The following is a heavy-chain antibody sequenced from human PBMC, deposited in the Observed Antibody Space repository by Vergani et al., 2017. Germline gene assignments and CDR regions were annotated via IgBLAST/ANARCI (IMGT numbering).Heavy chain of an antibody. D-gene: IGHD3-10*02. Sequence: EVQLLESGGGLVQPGGSLRLSCAASGFTFSSYAMSWVRQAPGKGLEWVSAISGSGGSTYYADSVKGRFTISRDKSKNTLYLQMNSLRAEDTAVYYCAKDPLFGYVLYLPPRYGMDVWGQGTTVTVSS. J-gene: IGHJ6*02. CDR3: AKDPLFGYVLYLPPRYGMDV. V-gene: IGHV3-23*01. CDR1: GFTFSSYA. CDR2: ISGSGGST.